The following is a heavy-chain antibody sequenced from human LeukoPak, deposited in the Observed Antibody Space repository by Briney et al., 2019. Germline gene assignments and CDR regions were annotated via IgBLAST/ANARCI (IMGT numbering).Heavy chain of an antibody. CDR3: ARGSSSWYPNWFDP. J-gene: IGHJ5*02. CDR1: GGSFSGYY. CDR2: INHSGST. V-gene: IGHV4-34*01. Sequence: SETLSLTCAVYGGSFSGYYWSWIRQPPGKGLEWIGEINHSGSTNYNPSLKSRVTISVDTPKNQFSLKLSSVTAADTAVYYCARGSSSWYPNWFDPWGQGTLVTVSS. D-gene: IGHD6-13*01.